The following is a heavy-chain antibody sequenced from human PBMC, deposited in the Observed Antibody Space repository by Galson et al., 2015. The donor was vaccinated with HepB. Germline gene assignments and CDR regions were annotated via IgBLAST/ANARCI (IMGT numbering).Heavy chain of an antibody. V-gene: IGHV5-51*01. J-gene: IGHJ3*02. CDR3: ARGLGGDHSAAFPDIFDI. D-gene: IGHD2-21*01. Sequence: QSGAEVKKPGESLKISCKASGYNFTRHWIGWVRQMPGKGLEWMGIIYPGDSDTRYSPSLQGQGTISVDKSISTAYLQWSSLKASDTAMYYCARGLGGDHSAAFPDIFDIWGQGTMVTVSS. CDR1: GYNFTRHW. CDR2: IYPGDSDT.